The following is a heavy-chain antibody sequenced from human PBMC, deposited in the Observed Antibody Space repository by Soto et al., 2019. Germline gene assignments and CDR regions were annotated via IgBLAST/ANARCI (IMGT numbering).Heavy chain of an antibody. CDR3: ARDLHSHQGGY. CDR2: INPNSDGT. D-gene: IGHD2-15*01. CDR1: GYTFTGYY. J-gene: IGHJ4*02. V-gene: IGHV1-2*02. Sequence: ASVKVSCKASGYTFTGYYMHWVRQAPGQGLEWMGWINPNSDGTNYAQKFQGRVTMTRDTSSSTAYMELSRLRSDDTAVYYCARDLHSHQGGYWGQGTLVTVSS.